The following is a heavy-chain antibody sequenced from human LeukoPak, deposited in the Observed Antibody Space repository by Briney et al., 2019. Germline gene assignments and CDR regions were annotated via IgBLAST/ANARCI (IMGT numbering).Heavy chain of an antibody. CDR1: GYTFTSYD. Sequence: ASVKVSCKASGYTFTSYDTNWVRQATGQGLEWMGWMSPNSGNTGYAQKFQGRVTITRNTSISTAYMELSSLRSEDTAVYYCARSPAITMVRGPTYYFDYWGQGTLVTVSS. CDR3: ARSPAITMVRGPTYYFDY. D-gene: IGHD3-10*01. J-gene: IGHJ4*02. CDR2: MSPNSGNT. V-gene: IGHV1-8*03.